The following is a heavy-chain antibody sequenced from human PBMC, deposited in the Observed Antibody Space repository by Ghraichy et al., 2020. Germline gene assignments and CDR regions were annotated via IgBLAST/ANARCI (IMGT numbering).Heavy chain of an antibody. Sequence: GGSLRLSCGASGFTLSGHWMSWVRQAPGRGLEWVANINQAGSQRHYVDSVKDRFTISREDATHSWFLQMNSLRAEDTAVYYCARHRGYCSGTSCSNWFDSWGQGTLGTV. CDR2: INQAGSQR. J-gene: IGHJ5*01. CDR3: ARHRGYCSGTSCSNWFDS. CDR1: GFTLSGHW. D-gene: IGHD2-2*01. V-gene: IGHV3-7*01.